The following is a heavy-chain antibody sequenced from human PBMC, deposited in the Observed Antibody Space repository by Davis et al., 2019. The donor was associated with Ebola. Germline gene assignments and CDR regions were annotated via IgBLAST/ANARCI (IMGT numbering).Heavy chain of an antibody. CDR2: ISSSGSTI. CDR1: GFTFSDYY. J-gene: IGHJ4*02. CDR3: ARINRYSSGWYKGGFCDY. D-gene: IGHD6-19*01. V-gene: IGHV3-11*01. Sequence: GESLKISCAASGFTFSDYYMSWIRQAPGKGLEWVSYISSSGSTIYYADSVKGRFTISRDNAKNSLYLQMNSLRAEDTAVYYCARINRYSSGWYKGGFCDYWGQGTLVTVSS.